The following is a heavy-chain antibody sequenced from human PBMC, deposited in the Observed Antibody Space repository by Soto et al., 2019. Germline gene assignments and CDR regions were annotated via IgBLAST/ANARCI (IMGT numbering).Heavy chain of an antibody. J-gene: IGHJ4*02. V-gene: IGHV3-48*01. Sequence: EVQLVESGGGLVQPGGSLRLSCAASGFTFSSYSMNWLRQAPGKGLEWVSYISSSSSTIYYAGSVKGRFTISRDNAKNSLYLQRISLRAEDTAVYYCASVHLYGDSFGYWGQGTLVTVSS. CDR1: GFTFSSYS. D-gene: IGHD4-17*01. CDR2: ISSSSSTI. CDR3: ASVHLYGDSFGY.